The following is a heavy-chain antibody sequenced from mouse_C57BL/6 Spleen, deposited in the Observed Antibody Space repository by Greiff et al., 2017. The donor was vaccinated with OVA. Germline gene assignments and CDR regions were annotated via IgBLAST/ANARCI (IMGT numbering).Heavy chain of an antibody. CDR2: IHPNSGST. J-gene: IGHJ4*01. CDR3: ARSGWLLQDYAMDY. V-gene: IGHV1-64*01. CDR1: GYTFTSYW. D-gene: IGHD2-3*01. Sequence: VQLQQPGAELVKPGASVKLSCKASGYTFTSYWMHWVKQRPGQGLEWIGMIHPNSGSTNYNEKFKSKATLTVDKSSSTAYMQLSSLTSEDSAVYYCARSGWLLQDYAMDYWGQGTSVTVSS.